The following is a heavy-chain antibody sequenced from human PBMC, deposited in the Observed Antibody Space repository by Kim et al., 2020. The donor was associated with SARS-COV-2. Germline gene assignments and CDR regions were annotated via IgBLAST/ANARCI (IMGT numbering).Heavy chain of an antibody. CDR3: AKDQEYYDVWGGYYTDSRYYYYYDMAL. CDR2: ISYDGSNK. Sequence: GGSLRLSCAASGFTFSSYGMHWVRQAPGKGLEWVAVISYDGSNKYYADSVKGRFTISRDNSKNTLYMQMNSLRAEDTAVYYCAKDQEYYDVWGGYYTDSRYYYYYDMALWGQGTTGTVSS. J-gene: IGHJ6*02. CDR1: GFTFSSYG. D-gene: IGHD3-3*01. V-gene: IGHV3-30*18.